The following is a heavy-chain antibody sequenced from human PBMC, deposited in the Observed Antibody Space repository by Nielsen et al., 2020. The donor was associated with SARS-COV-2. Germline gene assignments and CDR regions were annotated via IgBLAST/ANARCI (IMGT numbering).Heavy chain of an antibody. CDR1: GDSISSGGYY. V-gene: IGHV4-31*03. Sequence: SETLSPTCTVSGDSISSGGYYWSWIRQHPGQGLAWIGYIYYIGSPHYNPSLKSRVAMSVDTSKNQFSLRLSSVTAADTALYYCARLLKGSAFDIWGQGTMVTVSS. J-gene: IGHJ3*02. CDR2: IYYIGSP. CDR3: ARLLKGSAFDI.